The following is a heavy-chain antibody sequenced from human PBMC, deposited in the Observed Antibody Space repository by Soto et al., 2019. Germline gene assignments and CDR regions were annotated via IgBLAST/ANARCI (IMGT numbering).Heavy chain of an antibody. V-gene: IGHV3-23*01. Sequence: GGFIKLGCAASGFTVRSSVMTLVRQNPRKWLEWVSAISGSGGSTYYADSVKGRFTISRDNSKNTLYLQMNSLRAEDTAVYYCATLQGTYYYGSGSYYLPYWGQGTLVTVSS. CDR2: ISGSGGST. J-gene: IGHJ4*02. CDR1: GFTVRSSV. D-gene: IGHD3-10*01. CDR3: ATLQGTYYYGSGSYYLPY.